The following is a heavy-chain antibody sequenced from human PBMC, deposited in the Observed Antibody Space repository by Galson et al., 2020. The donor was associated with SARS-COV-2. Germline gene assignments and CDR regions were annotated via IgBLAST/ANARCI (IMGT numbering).Heavy chain of an antibody. Sequence: ASVKVSCKVSGYTLTELSMHWVRQAPGKGLEWMGGFDPEDGETIYAQKFHGRVTMTEDTSTDTAYMELSSLRSEDTAVYYCATDFAVRGVNGFFGYWGQGTLVTVSS. V-gene: IGHV1-24*01. CDR1: GYTLTELS. J-gene: IGHJ4*02. CDR3: ATDFAVRGVNGFFGY. CDR2: FDPEDGET. D-gene: IGHD3-10*01.